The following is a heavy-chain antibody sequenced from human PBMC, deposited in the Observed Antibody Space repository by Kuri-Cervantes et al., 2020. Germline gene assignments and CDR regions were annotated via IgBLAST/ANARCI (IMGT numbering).Heavy chain of an antibody. CDR2: INTDGSGT. CDR1: GFTFSSYW. CDR3: ARDNGGWGGENYFDY. V-gene: IGHV3-74*01. J-gene: IGHJ4*02. Sequence: GGSLRLSCAASGFTFSSYWMHWVRQAPGKGLVWVSRINTDGSGTSYGDSVKGRFTISRDNAKNSVYLQMNNLRAEDTAVYYCARDNGGWGGENYFDYWGQGTLVTVSS. D-gene: IGHD3-16*01.